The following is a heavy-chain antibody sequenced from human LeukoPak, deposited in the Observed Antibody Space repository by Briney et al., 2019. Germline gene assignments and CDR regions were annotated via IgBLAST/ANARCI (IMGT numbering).Heavy chain of an antibody. Sequence: ASVKVSCKASGYTFTNYVIHWVRQAPGQRPEWMGWINAGNGDTKYSHHFQGRVTITADKSTSTAYMELSSLRSEDTAVYYCARERYPILDYYYYGMDAWGQGTTVTVSS. CDR1: GYTFTNYV. CDR2: INAGNGDT. CDR3: ARERYPILDYYYYGMDA. D-gene: IGHD1-14*01. V-gene: IGHV1-3*01. J-gene: IGHJ6*02.